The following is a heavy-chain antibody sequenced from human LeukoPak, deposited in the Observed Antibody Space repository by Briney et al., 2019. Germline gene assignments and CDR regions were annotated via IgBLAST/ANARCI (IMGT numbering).Heavy chain of an antibody. CDR2: IIPMFGTA. D-gene: IGHD5-12*01. CDR1: GGTFSSYA. J-gene: IGHJ6*04. CDR3: ARGGSKGYSGYEGLDV. Sequence: SVKVSCKDSGGTFSSYAISWVRQAPGQGLEWMGGIIPMFGTANYAQKFQGRVTITADESTTTAYMELSSLRSEDTAVYYCARGGSKGYSGYEGLDVWGKGTTVTISS. V-gene: IGHV1-69*01.